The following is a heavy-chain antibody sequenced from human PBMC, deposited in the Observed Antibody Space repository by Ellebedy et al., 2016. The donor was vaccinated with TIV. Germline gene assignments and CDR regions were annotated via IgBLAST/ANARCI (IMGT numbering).Heavy chain of an antibody. Sequence: PGGSLRLSCTASGFTVGNNYMNWLRQAPGKGLEWVSLIYSGGDTVYADSVKGRFPISRDSSKNTLYLQMNSLRAEDTAVYYCARDPPGIAASGPYKWGQGTLVTVSS. CDR2: IYSGGDT. D-gene: IGHD6-13*01. V-gene: IGHV3-53*01. CDR3: ARDPPGIAASGPYK. J-gene: IGHJ4*02. CDR1: GFTVGNNY.